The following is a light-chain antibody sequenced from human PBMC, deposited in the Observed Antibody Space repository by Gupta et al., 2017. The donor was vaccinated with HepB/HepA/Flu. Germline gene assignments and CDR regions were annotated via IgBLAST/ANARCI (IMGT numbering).Light chain of an antibody. CDR2: RSN. CDR1: SSNIGSNC. V-gene: IGLV1-47*01. Sequence: QPVLTQPPSASGTPGQRVTISCSGSSSNIGSNCVYWYQQLPGTAPKLLIYRSNQRPTGVPDRFSGSKSGSSASLAISGLRSEDEADYYCATWADSLSGWVFGGGTKLTVL. J-gene: IGLJ3*02. CDR3: ATWADSLSGWV.